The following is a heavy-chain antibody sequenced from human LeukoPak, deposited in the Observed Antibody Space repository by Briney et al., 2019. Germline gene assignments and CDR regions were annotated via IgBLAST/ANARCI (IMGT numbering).Heavy chain of an antibody. CDR3: ARLSGYHFDY. V-gene: IGHV4-34*01. CDR2: INPSGRT. CDR1: SGSLSDKY. Sequence: SETLSLTCGVYSGSLSDKYWSWIRQPPGKGLEWIGEINPSGRTNYNPSLKSRVTMSIYTSKNQFSLELSSVTAADTAVYYCARLSGYHFDYWGQGALVTVSS. J-gene: IGHJ4*02. D-gene: IGHD5-12*01.